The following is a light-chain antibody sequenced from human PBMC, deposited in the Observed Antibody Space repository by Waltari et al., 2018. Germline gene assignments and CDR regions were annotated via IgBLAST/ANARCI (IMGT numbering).Light chain of an antibody. J-gene: IGKJ5*01. CDR2: EAS. CDR1: QSVTGY. Sequence: DIQMTQPPSSLSASVGHRVTISCRASQSVTGYLNGYQQKPGKAPKLLIYEASRLHSGVPSRFSGSQSGTDFTLTISFLQPEDFATYYCQQSDTNPIAFGQGTRLEIK. V-gene: IGKV1-39*01. CDR3: QQSDTNPIA.